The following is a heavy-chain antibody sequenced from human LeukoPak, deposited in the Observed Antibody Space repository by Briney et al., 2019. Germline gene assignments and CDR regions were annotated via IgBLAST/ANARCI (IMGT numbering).Heavy chain of an antibody. Sequence: GGSLRLSCAASGFTFSTYVMNWFRQAPGKGLEWVSPISVGAEYIFYADSVKGRFTISRDDSNNALYLQMHSLRAEDTALYYCASGPPVLKYFEYWGQGTLVTVSS. CDR3: ASGPPVLKYFEY. J-gene: IGHJ4*01. V-gene: IGHV3-23*01. CDR2: ISVGAEYI. CDR1: GFTFSTYV. D-gene: IGHD3-9*01.